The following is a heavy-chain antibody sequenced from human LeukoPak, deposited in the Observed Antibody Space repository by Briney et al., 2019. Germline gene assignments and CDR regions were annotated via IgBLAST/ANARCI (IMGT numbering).Heavy chain of an antibody. Sequence: GGSLRLSCAASGFTFSSYEMNWVRQAPGKGLEWVSYISSSGSTIYYADSVKGRFTISRDSSANSMYLQMNSLRAEDAAVYYCVRGMQPSLMRASGTSYWGQGTLVIVSS. D-gene: IGHD2-8*01. CDR1: GFTFSSYE. V-gene: IGHV3-48*03. CDR3: VRGMQPSLMRASGTSY. CDR2: ISSSGSTI. J-gene: IGHJ4*02.